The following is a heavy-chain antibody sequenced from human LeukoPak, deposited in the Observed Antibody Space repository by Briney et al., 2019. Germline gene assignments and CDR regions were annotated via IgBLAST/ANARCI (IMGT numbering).Heavy chain of an antibody. Sequence: ASVKVSCKASGYTFTSYDINWVRQATGQGLEWLGWMNPNSGNTGYAQKFQGRVTMTRNTSISTAYMELSSLRSEDTAVYYCARVYLASVDGFDPWGQGTLVTVSS. J-gene: IGHJ5*02. D-gene: IGHD4-23*01. CDR3: ARVYLASVDGFDP. V-gene: IGHV1-8*01. CDR1: GYTFTSYD. CDR2: MNPNSGNT.